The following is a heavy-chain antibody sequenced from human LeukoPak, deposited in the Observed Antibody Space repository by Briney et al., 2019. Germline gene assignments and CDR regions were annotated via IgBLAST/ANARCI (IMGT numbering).Heavy chain of an antibody. J-gene: IGHJ4*02. D-gene: IGHD6-6*01. Sequence: SETLSLTCNVSGASGGSISSYYWSWIRQPPGKGLEWIGYIYYSGSTNYNPSLKSRVTISVDTSKNQFSLKLSSVTAADTAVYYCARGGSSLYYFDYWGQGTLVTVSS. CDR2: IYYSGST. V-gene: IGHV4-59*01. CDR1: GASGGSISSYY. CDR3: ARGGSSLYYFDY.